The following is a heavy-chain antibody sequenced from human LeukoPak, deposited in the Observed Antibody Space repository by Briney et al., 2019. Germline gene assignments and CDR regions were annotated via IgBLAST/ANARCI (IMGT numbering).Heavy chain of an antibody. D-gene: IGHD3-10*01. V-gene: IGHV4-39*07. J-gene: IGHJ4*02. Sequence: PSETLSLTCSVSGGSISTSNYYWVWIRQSPEKGLEWIGSIFHNGNAFYSPSLQSRVTMSLDTSKSQFYLRLTSVTAADTAVYYCARDNRRSAMVRGEQYYFDYWGQGTLVTVSS. CDR2: IFHNGNA. CDR1: GGSISTSNYY. CDR3: ARDNRRSAMVRGEQYYFDY.